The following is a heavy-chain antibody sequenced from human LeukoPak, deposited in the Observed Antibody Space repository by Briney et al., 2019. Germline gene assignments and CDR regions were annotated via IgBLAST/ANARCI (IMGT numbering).Heavy chain of an antibody. D-gene: IGHD2-15*01. V-gene: IGHV3-53*01. J-gene: IGHJ6*02. CDR2: IYSGGST. Sequence: GGSLRLSCAASGFTVSSNYMSWVRQAPGKGLEWVSVIYSGGSTYYADSVKGRFTISRDNSKNTLYLQMNSLRAEDTAVYYCARDSGPYCSGGSCYHHGMDVWGQGTTVTVSS. CDR3: ARDSGPYCSGGSCYHHGMDV. CDR1: GFTVSSNY.